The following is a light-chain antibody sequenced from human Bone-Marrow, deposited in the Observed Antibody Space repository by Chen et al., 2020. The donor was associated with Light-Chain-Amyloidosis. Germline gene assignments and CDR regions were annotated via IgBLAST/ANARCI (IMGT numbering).Light chain of an antibody. V-gene: IGLV3-25*03. CDR3: QSADSSGTYEVI. CDR2: RDT. J-gene: IGLJ2*01. Sequence: SYELTQPPSVSVSPGQPARITCSGDDLPKKYAYWYQQKPGQAPVLVIHRDTERPSGISERFSGSSSGTTATLTISGVQAEDDADYHCQSADSSGTYEVIFGGGTKLTVL. CDR1: DLPKKY.